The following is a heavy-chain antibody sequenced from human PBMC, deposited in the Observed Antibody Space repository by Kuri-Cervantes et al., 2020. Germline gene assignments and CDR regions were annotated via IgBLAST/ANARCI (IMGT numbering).Heavy chain of an antibody. CDR1: GYTFTSYD. CDR3: AKRRDDYGDYLPPFDP. V-gene: IGHV1-8*01. J-gene: IGHJ5*02. CDR2: MNPNSGNT. Sequence: ASVKVSCKASGYTFTSYDINWVRQATGQGLEWMGWMNPNSGNTGYAQKFQGRVTMTRNTSISTAYMELSSLRSEDTAVYYCAKRRDDYGDYLPPFDPWGQGTLVTVSS. D-gene: IGHD4-17*01.